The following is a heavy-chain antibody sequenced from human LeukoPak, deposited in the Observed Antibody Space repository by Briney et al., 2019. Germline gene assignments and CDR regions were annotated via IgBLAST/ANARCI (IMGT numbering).Heavy chain of an antibody. D-gene: IGHD2-21*01. V-gene: IGHV3-21*01. Sequence: PGGSLRLSCAASGFTLSIYGMHWVRQAPGKGLEWVSSISSSSSYIYYADSVKGRFTISRDNAKNSLYLQMNSLRAEDTAVYYCARLCHPAFDIWGQGTMVTVSS. CDR3: ARLCHPAFDI. CDR1: GFTLSIYG. J-gene: IGHJ3*02. CDR2: ISSSSSYI.